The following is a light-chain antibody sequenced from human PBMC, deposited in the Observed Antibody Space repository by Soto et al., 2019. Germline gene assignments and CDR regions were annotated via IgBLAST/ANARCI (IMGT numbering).Light chain of an antibody. CDR2: GAS. Sequence: EFVLTQSPGTLSLSPGERATLSCRASQTVRNNYLAWYQQKPGQAPRLLIYGASSRATGIPDRFSGSGSGTDFTLTISRLEPEDFAVYYCQHYGNTPPSVTFGPGTKVDIK. V-gene: IGKV3-20*01. CDR3: QHYGNTPPSVT. J-gene: IGKJ3*01. CDR1: QTVRNNY.